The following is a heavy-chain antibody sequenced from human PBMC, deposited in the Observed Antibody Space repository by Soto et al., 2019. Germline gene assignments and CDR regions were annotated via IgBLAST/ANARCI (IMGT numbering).Heavy chain of an antibody. J-gene: IGHJ4*02. Sequence: PGESLKISCQGSGYNFKNYWILWVRQMPGKGLEWMGIIYPGDSDTRYSPSFEGQVTMSADKSINTVYLHWRSLKASDTAMYYCARSASYCSRTSCHFNYWGQGTLVTVSS. CDR1: GYNFKNYW. CDR3: ARSASYCSRTSCHFNY. D-gene: IGHD2-2*01. CDR2: IYPGDSDT. V-gene: IGHV5-51*01.